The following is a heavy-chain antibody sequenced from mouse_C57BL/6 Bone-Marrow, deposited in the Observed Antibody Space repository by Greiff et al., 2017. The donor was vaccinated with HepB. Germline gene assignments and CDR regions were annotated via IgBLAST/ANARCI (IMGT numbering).Heavy chain of an antibody. V-gene: IGHV3-6*01. CDR2: ISYDGSN. J-gene: IGHJ2*01. CDR3: ARAGY. CDR1: GYSITSGYY. Sequence: EVKLMESGPGLVKPSQSLSLTCSVTGYSITSGYYWNWIRQFPGNKLEWMGYISYDGSNNYNPSLKNRISITRDTSKNQFFLKLNSVTTEDTATYYCARAGYWGQGTTLTVSS.